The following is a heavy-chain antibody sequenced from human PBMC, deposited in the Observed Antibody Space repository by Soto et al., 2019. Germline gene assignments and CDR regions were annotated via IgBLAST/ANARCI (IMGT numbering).Heavy chain of an antibody. V-gene: IGHV3-74*01. CDR2: INTDGSST. CDR1: GFTFSSYW. CDR3: ARAPPGRAWAGATDY. D-gene: IGHD1-26*01. J-gene: IGHJ4*02. Sequence: EVQLVESGGGLVQPGGSLRLSCAASGFTFSSYWMHWVRQAPGKGLVWVSRINTDGSSTSYAASVKGRFTISRDNAENTLYLQMNSLRVEDTAIYYCARAPPGRAWAGATDYWGQGTLVTVSS.